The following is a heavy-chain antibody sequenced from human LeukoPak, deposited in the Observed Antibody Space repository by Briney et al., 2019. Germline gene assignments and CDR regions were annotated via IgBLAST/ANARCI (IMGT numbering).Heavy chain of an antibody. D-gene: IGHD1-1*01. Sequence: GGSLRLSCAASGFTLRSFWMSWVRQAPGKGLEWVANIRADGSEKYYVDSMKGRFTVSRDNAKNSLYLQMDSLRAEDTAVYYCARGGTFVSDYWGQGTLVAVSS. CDR3: ARGGTFVSDY. J-gene: IGHJ4*02. CDR1: GFTLRSFW. CDR2: IRADGSEK. V-gene: IGHV3-7*01.